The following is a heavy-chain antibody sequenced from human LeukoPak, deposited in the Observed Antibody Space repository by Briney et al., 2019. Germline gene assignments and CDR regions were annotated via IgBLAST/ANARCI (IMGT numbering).Heavy chain of an antibody. Sequence: ASVKVSCKASGYTFTSYDISWVRQAPGQGLEWMGWIGAYNGNTNYAQKLQGRVTMTTDTSTSTAYMELRSLRSDDTAVYYCARDPVVDCSSTSCYGDDAFDIWGQGTMVTVSS. D-gene: IGHD2-2*01. CDR2: IGAYNGNT. CDR3: ARDPVVDCSSTSCYGDDAFDI. CDR1: GYTFTSYD. V-gene: IGHV1-18*01. J-gene: IGHJ3*02.